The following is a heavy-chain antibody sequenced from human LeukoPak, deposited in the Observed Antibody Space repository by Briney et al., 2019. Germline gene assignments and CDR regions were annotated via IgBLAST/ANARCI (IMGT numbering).Heavy chain of an antibody. Sequence: PSETLSLTCAVYGGSFSGYYWSWIRQPPGKGLEWIGEINHSGSTNYNPSLKSRVTISVDTSKNQFSLKLSSVTAADTAVYYCARGDIVVVVAATRCGMDVWGQGTTVTVSS. J-gene: IGHJ6*02. CDR1: GGSFSGYY. D-gene: IGHD2-15*01. V-gene: IGHV4-34*01. CDR3: ARGDIVVVVAATRCGMDV. CDR2: INHSGST.